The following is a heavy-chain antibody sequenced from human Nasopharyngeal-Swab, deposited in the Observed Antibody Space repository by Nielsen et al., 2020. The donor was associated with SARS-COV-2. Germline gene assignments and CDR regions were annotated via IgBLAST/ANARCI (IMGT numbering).Heavy chain of an antibody. CDR3: ARDPTSYYDILTGYNSGGDH. Sequence: GGSLRLSCAASGFTFSPYIMNWVRQAPGKGLEWVSSISGSSSSKYYADSVRGRFTVSRDNAKNSLYLQMNSLRAEDTAIYYCARDPTSYYDILTGYNSGGDHWGQGTLVTVSS. CDR1: GFTFSPYI. J-gene: IGHJ4*02. CDR2: ISGSSSSK. V-gene: IGHV3-21*01. D-gene: IGHD3-9*01.